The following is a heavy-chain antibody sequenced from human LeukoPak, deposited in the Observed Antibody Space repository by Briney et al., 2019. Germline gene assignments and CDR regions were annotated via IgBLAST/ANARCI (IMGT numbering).Heavy chain of an antibody. CDR3: AIVAAAGPILFDY. CDR2: INPNSGGT. D-gene: IGHD6-13*01. V-gene: IGHV1-2*02. Sequence: GASVKVSCKASGYSFTSYGISWVRQAPGQGLEWMGWINPNSGGTNYAQKFQGRVTMTRDTSISTAYMELSRLRSDDTAVYYCAIVAAAGPILFDYWGQGTLVTVFS. CDR1: GYSFTSYG. J-gene: IGHJ4*02.